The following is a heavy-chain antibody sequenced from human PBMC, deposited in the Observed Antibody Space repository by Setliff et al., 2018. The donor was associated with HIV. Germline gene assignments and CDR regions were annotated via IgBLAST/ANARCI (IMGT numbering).Heavy chain of an antibody. J-gene: IGHJ3*02. CDR2: INYDDNYE. D-gene: IGHD4-17*01. CDR3: VKDGDYRNGDYDAFDI. CDR1: GFTFSAHG. V-gene: IGHV3-30*02. Sequence: PGGSLRLSCAASGFTFSAHGMHWVRQAPGKGLEWVTFINYDDNYEYYADSVKGRFTISRDNSKSTVDPQMTSLTAEDTAVYYCVKDGDYRNGDYDAFDIWGQGTMVTVSS.